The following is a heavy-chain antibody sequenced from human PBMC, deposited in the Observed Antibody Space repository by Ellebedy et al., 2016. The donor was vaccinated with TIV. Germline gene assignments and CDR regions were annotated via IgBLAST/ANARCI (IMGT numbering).Heavy chain of an antibody. CDR3: SRGGGCGGGTCYYPDF. CDR1: GFTFSSYS. V-gene: IGHV3-21*01. D-gene: IGHD2-15*01. J-gene: IGHJ4*02. CDR2: ISTISS. Sequence: PGGSLRLSCAASGFTFSSYSLNWVRQAPGKGLEWVSSISTISSYADSVRGRFTISRDNAKNSRYLQMNSLRAEDTAVYYCSRGGGCGGGTCYYPDFWGQGTLVTVSS.